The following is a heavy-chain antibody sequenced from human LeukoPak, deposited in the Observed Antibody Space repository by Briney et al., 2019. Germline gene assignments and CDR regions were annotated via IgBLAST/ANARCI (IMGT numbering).Heavy chain of an antibody. J-gene: IGHJ4*02. Sequence: GGSLRLSCAASGFSFSSYEMNWVRQAPGKGLEWVSYISSGGSVIYYADSVKGRFTISRDNAKSSLYLQMNSLRAEDTAFYYCARDKEGSSIISFDYWGQGTLVTVSS. CDR3: ARDKEGSSIISFDY. D-gene: IGHD2-2*01. V-gene: IGHV3-48*03. CDR1: GFSFSSYE. CDR2: ISSGGSVI.